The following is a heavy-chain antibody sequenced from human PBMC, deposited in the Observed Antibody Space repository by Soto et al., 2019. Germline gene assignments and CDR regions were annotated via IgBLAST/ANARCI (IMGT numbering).Heavy chain of an antibody. Sequence: GGSLRLSCAASGFTFSSHWMHWVRQAPGKGLVWVSRINSDGSSTSYADSVKGRFTISRDNAKNTLYLQMNSLRAEDTAVYYCARGSRYSGYPHWGQGTLVTVSS. CDR3: ARGSRYSGYPH. CDR1: GFTFSSHW. CDR2: INSDGSST. D-gene: IGHD5-12*01. J-gene: IGHJ4*02. V-gene: IGHV3-74*01.